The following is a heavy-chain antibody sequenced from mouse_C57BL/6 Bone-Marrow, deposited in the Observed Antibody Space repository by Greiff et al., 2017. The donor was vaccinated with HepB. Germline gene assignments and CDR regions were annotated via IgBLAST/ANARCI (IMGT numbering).Heavy chain of an antibody. CDR1: GFNIKDDY. J-gene: IGHJ1*03. CDR3: TLIDYYGSGYWYFDV. Sequence: LVESGAELVRPGASVKLSCTASGFNIKDDYMHWVKQRPEQGLEWIGWIDPENGDTEYASKFQGKATITADTASNTAYLQLSSLTSEDTAVSYWTLIDYYGSGYWYFDVWGTGTAVTVSA. CDR2: IDPENGDT. V-gene: IGHV14-4*01. D-gene: IGHD1-1*01.